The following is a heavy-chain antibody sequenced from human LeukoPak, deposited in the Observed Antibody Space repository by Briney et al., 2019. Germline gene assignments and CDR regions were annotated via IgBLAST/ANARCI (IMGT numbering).Heavy chain of an antibody. J-gene: IGHJ4*02. D-gene: IGHD3-3*01. V-gene: IGHV1-46*03. CDR1: GYTFTSYY. Sequence: GASVKVSCKASGYTFTSYYMHWVRQAPGQGLEWMGIINPSGGSTSYAQKFQGRVTMTRDTSTSTVYMELSSLRSEDTAVYYCARVRGYDFWSGSEADFDYWGQGTLVTVSS. CDR2: INPSGGST. CDR3: ARVRGYDFWSGSEADFDY.